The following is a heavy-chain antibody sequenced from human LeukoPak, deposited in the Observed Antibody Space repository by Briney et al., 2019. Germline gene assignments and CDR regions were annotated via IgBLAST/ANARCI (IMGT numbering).Heavy chain of an antibody. CDR2: INPNSGGT. J-gene: IGHJ5*02. Sequence: ASVKVSCTASGYTFTGYYMHWVRQAPGQGLEWMGWINPNSGGTNYAQKFQGRVTITRDTSISTAYMDLSRLRSDDTAVYYCARAGDIAAAFYPFDPWGQGTLVTVSS. V-gene: IGHV1-2*02. CDR3: ARAGDIAAAFYPFDP. CDR1: GYTFTGYY. D-gene: IGHD6-13*01.